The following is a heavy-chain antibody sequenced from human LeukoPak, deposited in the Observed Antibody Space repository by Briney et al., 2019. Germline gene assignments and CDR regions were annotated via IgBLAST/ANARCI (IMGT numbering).Heavy chain of an antibody. D-gene: IGHD5-12*01. J-gene: IGHJ4*02. Sequence: ASVKVSCKASGYTFTSYDINWLRQATGQGLEWMGWMNPNSGNTGYAQKFQGRVTMTRNTSISTAYMELSSLRSEDTAVYYCARGGYSGYDYDYWGQGTLVTVSS. CDR2: MNPNSGNT. CDR3: ARGGYSGYDYDY. V-gene: IGHV1-8*01. CDR1: GYTFTSYD.